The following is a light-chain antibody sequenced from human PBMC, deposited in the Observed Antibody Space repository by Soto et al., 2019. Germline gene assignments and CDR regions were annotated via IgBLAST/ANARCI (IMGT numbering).Light chain of an antibody. CDR3: QQYYDYPPLI. CDR2: GAS. J-gene: IGKJ4*01. Sequence: EIVMPQSPATLSVSPGERATLSCRASRNINRKLAWYQQKPGQAPRLLISGASTRATGIPARFSGSGSGTEFTLTISSLQSEYFAVYYCQQYYDYPPLIFGGGTKVEIK. CDR1: RNINRK. V-gene: IGKV3-15*01.